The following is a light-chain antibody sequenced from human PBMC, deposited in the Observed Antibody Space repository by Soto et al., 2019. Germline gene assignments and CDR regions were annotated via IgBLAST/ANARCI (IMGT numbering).Light chain of an antibody. Sequence: DIQMTQSPPSLSASVGDRVSITCRASQTISTYVNWYQHKPGQAPKLLIYSASTLQSGVPARFSGSGSGIHFTLTITSLQPEDFATYFCQQSYSTPFTFGPGTRVDV. CDR3: QQSYSTPFT. J-gene: IGKJ3*01. CDR2: SAS. CDR1: QTISTY. V-gene: IGKV1-39*01.